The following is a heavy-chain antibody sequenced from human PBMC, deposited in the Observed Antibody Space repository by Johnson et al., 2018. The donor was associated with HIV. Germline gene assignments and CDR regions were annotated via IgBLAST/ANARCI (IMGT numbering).Heavy chain of an antibody. CDR1: GFTFSSYD. Sequence: VQLVESGGGVVQPGRSLRLSCAASGFTFSSYDMHWVRQATGKGLEWVSAIGTAGDTYYPGSVKGRFTISRDNSKNTLYLQMNSLRAEDTAVYYCARDRAVPDDGYNDYAFDIWGQGTMVTVSS. CDR3: ARDRAVPDDGYNDYAFDI. V-gene: IGHV3-13*01. CDR2: IGTAGDT. J-gene: IGHJ3*02. D-gene: IGHD5-24*01.